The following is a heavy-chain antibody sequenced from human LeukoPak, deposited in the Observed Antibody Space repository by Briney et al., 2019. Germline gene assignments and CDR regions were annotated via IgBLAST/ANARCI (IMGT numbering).Heavy chain of an antibody. D-gene: IGHD6-19*01. CDR3: ARDLRQWNYYYYGMDV. Sequence: GGSLRLSCAASGFTFSSYGMHWVRQAPGKGLEWVAVIWYDGSNKYYADSVKGRFTISRDNSKNTLYLQMNSLRAEDTAVYYCARDLRQWNYYYYGMDVWGQGTTVTVSS. J-gene: IGHJ6*02. V-gene: IGHV3-33*01. CDR1: GFTFSSYG. CDR2: IWYDGSNK.